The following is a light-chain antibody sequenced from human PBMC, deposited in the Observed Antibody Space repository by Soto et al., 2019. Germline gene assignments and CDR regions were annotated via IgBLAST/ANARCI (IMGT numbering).Light chain of an antibody. Sequence: EIVLTQSPATLSLSPGERATLSCRASQSVSSYLAWYQQKPGQAPRLLIYDASNRATGIPARFSGSGSGTDFTLTISSLEPEDFAVYYCQQRSNRVTFGQGTKVDNK. CDR1: QSVSSY. J-gene: IGKJ1*01. CDR3: QQRSNRVT. V-gene: IGKV3-11*01. CDR2: DAS.